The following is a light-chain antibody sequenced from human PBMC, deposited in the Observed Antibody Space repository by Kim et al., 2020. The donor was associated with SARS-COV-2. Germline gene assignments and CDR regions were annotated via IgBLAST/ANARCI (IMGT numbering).Light chain of an antibody. Sequence: SYELTQPPSVSVAPGKTARITCGGNNIGSKSVHWYQQKPGQAPVLVIYYDSDRPSGIPERFSASNSGNTATLTIIRVEAGDEADYYCHVWDSTSDHWVFG. CDR3: HVWDSTSDHWV. V-gene: IGLV3-21*04. CDR2: YDS. J-gene: IGLJ3*02. CDR1: NIGSKS.